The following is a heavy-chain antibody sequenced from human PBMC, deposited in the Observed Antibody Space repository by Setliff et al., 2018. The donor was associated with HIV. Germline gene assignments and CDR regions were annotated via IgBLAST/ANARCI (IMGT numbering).Heavy chain of an antibody. J-gene: IGHJ4*02. CDR1: NASISAFY. CDR3: ASGDYGDYAVDY. CDR2: IYSGGNT. V-gene: IGHV3-53*01. Sequence: ETLSLTCGVHNASISAFYWNWIRQPPGKGLEWVSVIYSGGNTYYADSVKGRFTISRDNSKNILYLQMNSLRAEDTAVYYCASGDYGDYAVDYWGQGTLVTVSS. D-gene: IGHD4-17*01.